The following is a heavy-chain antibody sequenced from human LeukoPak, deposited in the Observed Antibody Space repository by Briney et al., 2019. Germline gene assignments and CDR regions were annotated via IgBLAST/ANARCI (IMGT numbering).Heavy chain of an antibody. CDR2: ISSSGRTI. V-gene: IGHV3-11*01. J-gene: IGHJ4*02. D-gene: IGHD6-19*01. Sequence: GGSQSPSCAASGFSFSDYYMHWIRQAPGKGLEWVSYISSSGRTIYYADSVEGRLTISRDNAKNTLYLQMTSLRVEDTAMFYCARDLSSGWLTADYWGKGTPVTVSS. CDR1: GFSFSDYY. CDR3: ARDLSSGWLTADY.